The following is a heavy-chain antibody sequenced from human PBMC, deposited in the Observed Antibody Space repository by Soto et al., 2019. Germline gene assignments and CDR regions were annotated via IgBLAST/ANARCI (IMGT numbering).Heavy chain of an antibody. CDR2: ISSHSNTI. CDR3: ARDASLSCSSTSCYIDY. Sequence: GGSLRLSCAASGFTFSDYYMSWIRQAPGKGLEWVSYISSHSNTIYYADSVKGRFTISRDNAKNSLYLQINSLRAEDTAVYYCARDASLSCSSTSCYIDYWGQGTLVTVSS. J-gene: IGHJ4*02. CDR1: GFTFSDYY. V-gene: IGHV3-11*01. D-gene: IGHD2-2*02.